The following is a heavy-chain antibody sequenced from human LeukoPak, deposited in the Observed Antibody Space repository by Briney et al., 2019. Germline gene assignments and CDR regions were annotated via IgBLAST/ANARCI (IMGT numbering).Heavy chain of an antibody. D-gene: IGHD2-15*01. J-gene: IGHJ4*02. CDR1: GFTFSSYW. Sequence: GGSVRLSCAASGFTFSSYWMSWVLQAPEKGLEWVANIKEDGSPRYYVDSVKGRFTISRDNTKNSLYLQMNSLRAEDTAVYYCARYCSGASCPEYYFDYWGQGTLVTVSS. CDR3: ARYCSGASCPEYYFDY. V-gene: IGHV3-7*01. CDR2: IKEDGSPR.